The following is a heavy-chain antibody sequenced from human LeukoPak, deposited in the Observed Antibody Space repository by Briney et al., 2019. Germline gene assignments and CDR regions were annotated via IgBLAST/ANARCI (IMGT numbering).Heavy chain of an antibody. Sequence: ASVKVSCKASGGTFSSYAISWVRQAPGQGLEWMGRIIPTFGTANYAQKFQGRVTITTDESTSTAYMELSSLRSEDTAVYYCARDSGSSWYRNGGYYFDYWGQGTLVTVSS. CDR2: IIPTFGTA. CDR1: GGTFSSYA. V-gene: IGHV1-69*05. J-gene: IGHJ4*02. D-gene: IGHD6-13*01. CDR3: ARDSGSSWYRNGGYYFDY.